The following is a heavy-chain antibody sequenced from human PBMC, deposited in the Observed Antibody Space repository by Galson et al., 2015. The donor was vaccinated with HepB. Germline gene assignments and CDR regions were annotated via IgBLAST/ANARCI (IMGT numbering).Heavy chain of an antibody. Sequence: SLRLSCAASGFTFSHYAMNWVRQASGKGLEWVSAISGSGSSTYYADSVKGRFTISRDNSKNTLSLQMNSLRAEDTAVYYCAKEYNWNDVSSNLFDYCGQGTPVSVSS. CDR3: AKEYNWNDVSSNLFDY. D-gene: IGHD1-1*01. CDR2: ISGSGSST. J-gene: IGHJ4*02. V-gene: IGHV3-23*01. CDR1: GFTFSHYA.